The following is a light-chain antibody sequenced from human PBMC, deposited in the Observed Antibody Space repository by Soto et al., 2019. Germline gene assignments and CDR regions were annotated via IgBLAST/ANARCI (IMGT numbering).Light chain of an antibody. CDR1: QSVNSN. CDR2: DAS. J-gene: IGKJ5*01. V-gene: IGKV3-11*01. CDR3: QQRSNWPPIT. Sequence: IVMTQSPLSLPVTPGEPSTLSCSASQSVNSNLAWYQQKPGQAPRLLIYDASNRATGIPARFSGSGSGTDFTLTISSLEPEDFAVYYCQQRSNWPPITFGQGTRLEIK.